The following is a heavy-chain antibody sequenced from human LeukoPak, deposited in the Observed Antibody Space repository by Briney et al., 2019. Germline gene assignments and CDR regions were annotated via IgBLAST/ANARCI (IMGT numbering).Heavy chain of an antibody. V-gene: IGHV3-30-3*01. J-gene: IGHJ6*02. CDR3: ARGESYDFWSHALYYYGMDV. D-gene: IGHD3-3*01. CDR1: GFTFSSYA. Sequence: GGSLRLSCAASGFTFSSYAMHWVRQAPGKGLEWVAVISYDGSNKYYADSVKGRFTISRDNSKNTQYLQMNSLRAEDTAVYYCARGESYDFWSHALYYYGMDVWGQGTTVTVSS. CDR2: ISYDGSNK.